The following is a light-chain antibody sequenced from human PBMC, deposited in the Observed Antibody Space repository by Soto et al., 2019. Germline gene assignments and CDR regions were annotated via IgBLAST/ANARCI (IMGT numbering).Light chain of an antibody. J-gene: IGKJ4*01. CDR3: QQYNNWPPLT. V-gene: IGKV3-15*01. Sequence: EIVMTQSPATLSVSPGERATLSCRASQSVSSNLAWYQQKPGQAPRLLIYGASTRATGIPARFSVSGSCTEFTITISSLQSEDFAVYYCQQYNNWPPLTFGGGTKVEIK. CDR2: GAS. CDR1: QSVSSN.